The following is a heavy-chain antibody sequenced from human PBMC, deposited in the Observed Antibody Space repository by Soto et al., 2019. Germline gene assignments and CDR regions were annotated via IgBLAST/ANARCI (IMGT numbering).Heavy chain of an antibody. CDR3: ARDPNSSGWYGFPNYYYGMDV. CDR2: ISSSSSTI. V-gene: IGHV3-48*02. CDR1: GFTFSSYS. D-gene: IGHD6-19*01. Sequence: EVQLVESGGGLVQPGGSLRLSCAASGFTFSSYSMNWVRQAPGKGLEWVSYISSSSSTIYYADSVKGRFTISRDNAKNSLYLQMNSLRDEDTAVYYCARDPNSSGWYGFPNYYYGMDVWGQGTTVTVSS. J-gene: IGHJ6*02.